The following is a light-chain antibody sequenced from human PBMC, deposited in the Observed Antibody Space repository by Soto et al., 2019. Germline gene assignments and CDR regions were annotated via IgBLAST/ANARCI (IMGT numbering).Light chain of an antibody. Sequence: EIVMTQSPATLYVSPGERATLSCRASQSVSSNLAWYQQKPGQAPRLLIYGVSTRATGIPVRFSGSGSGTEFTLTISSLQSEDFAVYYCQQYNNWPRTFGQGTKVEIK. CDR2: GVS. CDR3: QQYNNWPRT. V-gene: IGKV3-15*01. J-gene: IGKJ1*01. CDR1: QSVSSN.